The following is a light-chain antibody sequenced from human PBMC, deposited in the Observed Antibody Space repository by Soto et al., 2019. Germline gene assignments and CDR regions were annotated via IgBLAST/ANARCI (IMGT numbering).Light chain of an antibody. J-gene: IGKJ2*01. V-gene: IGKV4-1*01. CDR2: WAS. CDR3: QHDDTTPYT. CDR1: QSVLYSSNNKNY. Sequence: DIVMTQSPDSLAVSLGARATINCKSSQSVLYSSNNKNYLAWYQQEPGQPPKLLIYWASTRESGVPDRFSGSGSGTDFTLTISSLQAEDVAVYYCQHDDTTPYTFGQGTKLEIK.